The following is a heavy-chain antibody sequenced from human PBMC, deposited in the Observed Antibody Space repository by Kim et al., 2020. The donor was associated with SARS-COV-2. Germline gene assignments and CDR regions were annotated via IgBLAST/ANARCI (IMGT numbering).Heavy chain of an antibody. Sequence: AQKFQGRVTMTEDTSTDTAYMELSSLRSEDTAVYYCATGRSTNPSAGMDVWGQGTTVTVSS. V-gene: IGHV1-24*01. D-gene: IGHD2-2*01. CDR3: ATGRSTNPSAGMDV. J-gene: IGHJ6*02.